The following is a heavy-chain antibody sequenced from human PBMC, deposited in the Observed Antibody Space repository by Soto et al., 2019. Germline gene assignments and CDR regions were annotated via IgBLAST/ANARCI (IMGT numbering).Heavy chain of an antibody. CDR3: TRAAYSFGSESAFEI. CDR2: IIPILDIT. Sequence: QVQLVQSGAEVKKPGSSVKVSCKTSGDTFSTYPITWVRQAPGQGLEWVGRIIPILDITDSAQKFQGRVTITADQSTNTAYMELSSLRSEDTTVYYCTRAAYSFGSESAFEIWGQGTMVTVSS. D-gene: IGHD3-10*01. J-gene: IGHJ3*02. CDR1: GDTFSTYP. V-gene: IGHV1-69*02.